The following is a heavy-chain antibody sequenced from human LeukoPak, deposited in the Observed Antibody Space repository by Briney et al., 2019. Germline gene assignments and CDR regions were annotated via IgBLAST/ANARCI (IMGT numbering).Heavy chain of an antibody. CDR3: ARAVYDFWSGYSSYYYYMDV. CDR2: IYTSGST. J-gene: IGHJ6*03. V-gene: IGHV4-4*07. D-gene: IGHD3-3*01. CDR1: GGSISSYY. Sequence: SETLSLTCTVSGGSISSYYWSWIRQPAGKGLEWIGRIYTSGSTNYNPPLKSRVTMSVDTSKNQFSLKLSSVTAADTAVYYCARAVYDFWSGYSSYYYYMDVWGKGTTVTVSS.